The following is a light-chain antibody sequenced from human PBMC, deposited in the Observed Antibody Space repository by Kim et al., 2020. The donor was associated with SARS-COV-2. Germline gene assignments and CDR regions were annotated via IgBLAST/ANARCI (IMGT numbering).Light chain of an antibody. CDR2: DVS. CDR1: SSDVGGYNY. J-gene: IGLJ1*01. Sequence: GQSFTIAFTGTSSDVGGYNYVSWYQQHPGKAPKLMIYDVSKRPSGVSNRFSGSKSGNTASLTISGLQAEDEADYYCSSYTSSSPYVFGTGTKVTVL. V-gene: IGLV2-14*04. CDR3: SSYTSSSPYV.